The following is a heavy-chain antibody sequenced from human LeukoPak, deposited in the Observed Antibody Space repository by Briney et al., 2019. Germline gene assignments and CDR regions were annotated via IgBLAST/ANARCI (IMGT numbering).Heavy chain of an antibody. J-gene: IGHJ4*02. CDR2: INHSGST. D-gene: IGHD3-3*01. Sequence: SETLSLTCAVYGGSFSGYYWSWIRQPPGKGLEWIGEINHSGSTNYNPSLKSRVTISVDTSKNQFSLKLSSVTAADAAVYYCASTKYYDFWSGYSHPFDYWGQGTLVTVSS. V-gene: IGHV4-34*01. CDR3: ASTKYYDFWSGYSHPFDY. CDR1: GGSFSGYY.